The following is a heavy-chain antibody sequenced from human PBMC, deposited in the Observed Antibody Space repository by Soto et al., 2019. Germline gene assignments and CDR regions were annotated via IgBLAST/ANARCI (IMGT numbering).Heavy chain of an antibody. V-gene: IGHV4-4*07. CDR3: AGIGEEVYYGMDV. CDR1: GGSMSSYY. Sequence: SETLSLTCTVSGGSMSSYYWNWVRQPAGRGLEWIGRIYARGDTNYNPSLKSRVTMFVDRSANEFSLRLTSVTAADTAVYYCAGIGEEVYYGMDVWGQGTTVTVSS. CDR2: IYARGDT. J-gene: IGHJ6*02. D-gene: IGHD1-26*01.